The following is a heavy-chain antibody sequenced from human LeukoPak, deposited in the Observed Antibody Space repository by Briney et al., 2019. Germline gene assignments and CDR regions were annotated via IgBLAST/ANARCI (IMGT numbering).Heavy chain of an antibody. CDR3: ASGFMVRSDAFDY. CDR2: IYYSGST. CDR1: GGSISSGDYY. V-gene: IGHV4-30-4*01. J-gene: IGHJ4*02. D-gene: IGHD3-10*01. Sequence: SETLSLTCTVSGGSISSGDYYWSWIRQPPGKGLEWIGYIYYSGSTYYNPSLKSRVTISVDTSKNQFSLKLSSVTAADTAVYYCASGFMVRSDAFDYWGQGTLVTVSS.